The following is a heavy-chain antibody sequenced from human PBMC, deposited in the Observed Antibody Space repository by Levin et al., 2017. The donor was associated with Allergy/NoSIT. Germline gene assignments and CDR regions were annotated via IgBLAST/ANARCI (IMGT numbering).Heavy chain of an antibody. CDR1: GGSISSYY. Sequence: SQTLSLTCTVSGGSISSYYWSWIRQPPGKRLEWIGYIYYSGSTNYNPSLKSRVTISVDTSKNQFSLKLSSVTAADTAVYYCARGRGYSSGWRTYYFDYWGQGTLVTVSS. D-gene: IGHD6-19*01. J-gene: IGHJ4*02. CDR3: ARGRGYSSGWRTYYFDY. V-gene: IGHV4-59*01. CDR2: IYYSGST.